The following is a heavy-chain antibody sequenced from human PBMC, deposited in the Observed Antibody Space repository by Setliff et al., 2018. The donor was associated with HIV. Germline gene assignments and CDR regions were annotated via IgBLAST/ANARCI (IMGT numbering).Heavy chain of an antibody. D-gene: IGHD3-10*01. CDR1: GGSINNYY. J-gene: IGHJ6*02. CDR3: ARSSGSGSYCFRYGVDV. Sequence: SETLSLTCTVSGGSINNYYWSWIRQPPGKGLEWLGSFYYSGSTYYNPSLQSRVTISVDSSTNPFSLILRSVTASDTAMYYCARSSGSGSYCFRYGVDVWGQGTTVTVSS. CDR2: FYYSGST. V-gene: IGHV4-59*12.